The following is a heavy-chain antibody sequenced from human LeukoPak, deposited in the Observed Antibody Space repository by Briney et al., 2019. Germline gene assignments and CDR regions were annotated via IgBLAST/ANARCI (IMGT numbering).Heavy chain of an antibody. CDR1: GFTFDDYT. Sequence: PGGSLRLSCAASGFTFDDYTMHWVRQAPGKGLEWVSLISWDGGSTYHADSVKGRFTISRDNSKNSLYLQMNSLRTEDTALYYCAKDMGGIVVVPAGIDYWGQGTLVTVSS. V-gene: IGHV3-43*01. D-gene: IGHD2-2*01. CDR2: ISWDGGST. J-gene: IGHJ4*02. CDR3: AKDMGGIVVVPAGIDY.